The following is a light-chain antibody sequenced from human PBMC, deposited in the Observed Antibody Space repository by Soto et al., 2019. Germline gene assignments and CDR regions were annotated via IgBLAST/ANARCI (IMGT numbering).Light chain of an antibody. J-gene: IGKJ4*01. CDR1: QRLSSW. V-gene: IGKV1-5*03. CDR3: QQYNSYPLT. Sequence: DLQMTQSPSTLSASVGDRVTITCRACQRLSSWLAWYEQKPWKAPNLLIYKASSLESGVPSWFSGSGSGTEFTLTSSSLQPDDFATYYCQQYNSYPLTFGGGTKVEIK. CDR2: KAS.